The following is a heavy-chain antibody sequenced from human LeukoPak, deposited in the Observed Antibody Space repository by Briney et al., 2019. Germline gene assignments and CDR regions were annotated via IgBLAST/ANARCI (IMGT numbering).Heavy chain of an antibody. J-gene: IGHJ3*02. CDR3: SRHTSHYSDSVGYYAFDI. D-gene: IGHD3-22*01. CDR2: ILHSGST. V-gene: IGHV4-38-2*02. Sequence: PSETLSLTCIVSGYSISSGCYWGWIRQSPGKGLEWIGSILHSGSTHYNPSLNSRVTISVDTSKNQFSLELTSVTAADTAVYYCSRHTSHYSDSVGYYAFDIWGQGAMVTVSS. CDR1: GYSISSGCY.